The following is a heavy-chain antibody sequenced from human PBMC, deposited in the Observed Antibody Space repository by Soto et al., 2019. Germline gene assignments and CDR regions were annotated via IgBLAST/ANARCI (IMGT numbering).Heavy chain of an antibody. Sequence: QVQLVESGGGLVKPGGSLRLSCAASGFAFSEYYMSWIRQAPGKGLQWVSYISSRGTLSDYADSVKGRFTISRDNAQKSLYLEMDSLRDEDTAVYYCARLGGEYSRKWCWFDSWGQGTQVTVSS. CDR3: ARLGGEYSRKWCWFDS. CDR1: GFAFSEYY. V-gene: IGHV3-11*01. CDR2: ISSRGTLS. D-gene: IGHD1-26*01. J-gene: IGHJ5*01.